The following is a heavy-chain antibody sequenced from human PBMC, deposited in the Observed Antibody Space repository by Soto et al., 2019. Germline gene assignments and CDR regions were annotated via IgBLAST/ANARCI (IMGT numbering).Heavy chain of an antibody. CDR2: INPSGGST. Sequence: VASVKVSCKASGYTFTSYYMHWVRQAPGQGLEWMGIINPSGGSTSYAQKFQGRVTMTRDTSTSTVYMELSSLRSEDTAVYYCARSPYGDYSGDSFDIWGQGTMVTVSS. V-gene: IGHV1-46*03. D-gene: IGHD4-17*01. CDR1: GYTFTSYY. J-gene: IGHJ3*02. CDR3: ARSPYGDYSGDSFDI.